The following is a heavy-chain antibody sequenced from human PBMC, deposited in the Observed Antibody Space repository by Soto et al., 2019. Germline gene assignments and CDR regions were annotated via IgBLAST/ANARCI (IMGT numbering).Heavy chain of an antibody. D-gene: IGHD4-17*01. CDR2: IYWDDDK. J-gene: IGHJ4*02. V-gene: IGHV2-5*02. CDR1: GFSLSTSGVG. CDR3: AHSLAASNSGDYAPVISLGY. Sequence: QITLKESGPTLVKPTQTLTLTCTFSGFSLSTSGVGVGWIRQPPGKALEWLALIYWDDDKRYSPSLKSRLTLTKDTSKNQVVLTMTNRDPVDTATYYCAHSLAASNSGDYAPVISLGYWGQGTLVTVSS.